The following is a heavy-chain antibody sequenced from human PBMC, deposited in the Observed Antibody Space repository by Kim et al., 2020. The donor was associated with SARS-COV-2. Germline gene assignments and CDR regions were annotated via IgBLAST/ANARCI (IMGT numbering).Heavy chain of an antibody. V-gene: IGHV3-30*02. CDR3: AKDRRGYYYYYWVWTS. Sequence: GGSLRLSCAASGFTFSSYGMHWVRQAPGKGLEWVAVIPYDGSNKYYADSVKGRFTISRDNSKNTLYLQMNSLRAEDTAVYYCAKDRRGYYYYYWVWTSGAKGPRSPSP. CDR1: GFTFSSYG. J-gene: IGHJ6*02. CDR2: IPYDGSNK.